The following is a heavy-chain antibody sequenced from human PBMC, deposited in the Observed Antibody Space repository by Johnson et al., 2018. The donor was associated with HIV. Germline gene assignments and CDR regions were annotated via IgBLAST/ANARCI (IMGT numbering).Heavy chain of an antibody. CDR1: GFSFSNYA. CDR3: ARDYREANAFDI. V-gene: IGHV3-30-3*01. Sequence: QVQLVESGGGVVQPGRSLRLSCAASGFSFSNYAMHWVRHVPGKRPVWVARIYNDGSRTTYADSVRGRFTISRDNSKNTLYLQMNSLRAADTAVYYCARDYREANAFDIWGQGTMVTVSS. CDR2: IYNDGSRT. D-gene: IGHD1-26*01. J-gene: IGHJ3*02.